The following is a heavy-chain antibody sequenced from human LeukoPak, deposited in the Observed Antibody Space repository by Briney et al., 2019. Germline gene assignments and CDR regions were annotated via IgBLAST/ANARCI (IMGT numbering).Heavy chain of an antibody. Sequence: SETLSLTCTVYGGSFSGYYWSWIRQPPGKGLEWIGEINHSGSTNYNPSLKSRVTISVDTSKNQFSLKLSSVTAADTAVYYCARGHLISQAAISDFDYWGQGTLVTVSS. D-gene: IGHD2-2*01. J-gene: IGHJ4*02. CDR2: INHSGST. CDR1: GGSFSGYY. CDR3: ARGHLISQAAISDFDY. V-gene: IGHV4-34*01.